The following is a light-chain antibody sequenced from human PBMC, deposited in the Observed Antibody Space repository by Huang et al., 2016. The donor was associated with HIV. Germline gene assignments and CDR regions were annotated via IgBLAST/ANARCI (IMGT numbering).Light chain of an antibody. CDR1: ERVSSS. V-gene: IGKV3-15*01. J-gene: IGKJ5*01. CDR3: QQYSDWPPIT. CDR2: DAS. Sequence: EIVMTQSPDTLSVFPGERVTLSCRASERVSSSLAWYKQKSGQAPMLLIYDASTRATGIPDRFSVSGSGTAFPLTINSLLSEDFAVYYCQQYSDWPPITFGQGTRLDMK.